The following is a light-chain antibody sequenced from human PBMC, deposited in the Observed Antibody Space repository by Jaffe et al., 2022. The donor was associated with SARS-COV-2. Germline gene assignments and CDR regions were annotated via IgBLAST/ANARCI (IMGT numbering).Light chain of an antibody. CDR1: QGIGND. J-gene: IGKJ5*01. CDR3: LQDNTYPIT. Sequence: AIQMTQSPSSLSASVGDRVSITCRASQGIGNDLGWYQQKPGKAPKLLIYAASNLQSGVPSRFSGSGSGTDFTLTISSLQPEDFATYYCLQDNTYPITFGQGTRLEIK. CDR2: AAS. V-gene: IGKV1-6*01.